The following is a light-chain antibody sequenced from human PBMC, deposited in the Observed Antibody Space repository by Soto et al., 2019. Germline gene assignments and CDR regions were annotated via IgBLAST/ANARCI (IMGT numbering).Light chain of an antibody. CDR3: QQSYSTPT. V-gene: IGKV1-39*01. CDR2: AAS. J-gene: IGKJ2*01. Sequence: DIQMTQSPSSLSASVGDRVTITCRASQSISSYLNWYQQKPGKAPKLLIYAASSLQSGVPSRFSGSGSGTDFTLTISSLQPEDIATYYCQQSYSTPTFGQGTKLDIK. CDR1: QSISSY.